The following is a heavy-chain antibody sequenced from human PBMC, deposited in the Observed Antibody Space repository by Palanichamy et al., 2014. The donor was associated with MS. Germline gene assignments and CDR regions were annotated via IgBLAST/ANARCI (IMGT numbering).Heavy chain of an antibody. Sequence: QVQLVQSGGEVKKTGASVKVSCKASGYTFNIYGISWVRQAPGQGLEWMEWISAYNGNTNYARKLQGRVTMTTDTSTSTAYMELGSLTSDDTAVFYCVRSGYYYDSGGEYYYGMDVWGQGTTVTVSS. J-gene: IGHJ6*02. CDR2: ISAYNGNT. CDR3: VRSGYYYDSGGEYYYGMDV. V-gene: IGHV1-18*01. D-gene: IGHD3-10*01. CDR1: GYTFNIYG.